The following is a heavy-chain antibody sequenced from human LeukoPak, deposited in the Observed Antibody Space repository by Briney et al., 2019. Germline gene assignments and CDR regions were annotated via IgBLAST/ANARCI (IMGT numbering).Heavy chain of an antibody. CDR3: AREGATTAFDY. CDR1: GFTVSSNY. Sequence: GGSLRLSCAASGFTVSSNYVNWVRQAPGKGLEWVSIIYSVGRTYYADSVKGRFTISRDNSKNTLYLQMNSLRAEDTAVYYCAREGATTAFDYWGQGTLVTVSS. J-gene: IGHJ4*02. CDR2: IYSVGRT. V-gene: IGHV3-53*01. D-gene: IGHD1-26*01.